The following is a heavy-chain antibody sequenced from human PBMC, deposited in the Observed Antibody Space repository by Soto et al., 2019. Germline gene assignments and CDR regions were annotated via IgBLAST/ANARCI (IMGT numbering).Heavy chain of an antibody. CDR1: GYSFTSDW. CDR3: ARQMTTVSHFDY. V-gene: IGHV5-10-1*01. CDR2: IDPSDSYT. Sequence: GESLKISCKGSGYSFTSDWISWVRQMPGKGLEWMGRIDPSDSYTNYSPSFQGHVTISADKSISTAYLQWSSLKASDTAMYYCARQMTTVSHFDYWGQGTLVTVSS. J-gene: IGHJ4*02. D-gene: IGHD4-17*01.